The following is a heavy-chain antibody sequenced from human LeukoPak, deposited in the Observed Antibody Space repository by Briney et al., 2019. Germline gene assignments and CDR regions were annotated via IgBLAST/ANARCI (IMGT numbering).Heavy chain of an antibody. D-gene: IGHD3-3*01. CDR1: GGSISSSSYY. CDR2: IYYSGST. CDR3: AGDFWSGYLLDY. V-gene: IGHV4-39*01. Sequence: SETLSLTCTVSGGSISSSSYYWGWIRQPPGKGLEWIGSIYYSGSTYHNPSLKSRVTISVDTSKNPFSLKLGSVTAADTAVYYCAGDFWSGYLLDYWGQGTLVTVST. J-gene: IGHJ4*02.